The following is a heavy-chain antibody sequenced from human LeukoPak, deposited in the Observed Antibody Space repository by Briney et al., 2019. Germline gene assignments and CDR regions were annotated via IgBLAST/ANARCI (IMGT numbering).Heavy chain of an antibody. V-gene: IGHV4-59*08. CDR1: GGSISSYY. J-gene: IGHJ4*02. CDR2: IYYSGST. CDR3: ARHVIGYYDSSGYHELDY. D-gene: IGHD3-22*01. Sequence: ASETLSLTCTVSGGSISSYYWSWIRQPPGKGLEWIGYIYYSGSTNYNPSLKSRVTISVDTSKNQFSLKLGSVTAADTAVYYCARHVIGYYDSSGYHELDYWGQGTLVTVSS.